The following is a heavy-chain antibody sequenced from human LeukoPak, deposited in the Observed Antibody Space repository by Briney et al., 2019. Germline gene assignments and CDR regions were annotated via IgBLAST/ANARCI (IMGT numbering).Heavy chain of an antibody. CDR3: ARRRYYDGSGYLE. V-gene: IGHV4-39*01. J-gene: IGHJ1*01. CDR1: GDSVSRSDSY. CDR2: IYYSGRT. Sequence: SETLSLTCSVSGDSVSRSDSYWDWIRQPPGKGLEWIGTIYYSGRTYYSPSLKSRVTMSVDPSNNQFSLNLGSVTAADTALYYCARRRYYDGSGYLEWGQGTLLSVSS. D-gene: IGHD3-22*01.